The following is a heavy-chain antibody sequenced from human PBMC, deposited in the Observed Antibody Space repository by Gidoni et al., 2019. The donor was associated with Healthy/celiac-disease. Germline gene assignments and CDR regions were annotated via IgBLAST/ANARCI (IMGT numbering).Heavy chain of an antibody. CDR2: ISSSSSTI. Sequence: EVQLVESGGGLVQPGGSLRLSCAASGFTFSSYSMNWVRQAPGKGLEWVSYISSSSSTIYYADSVKGRFTISRDNAKNSLYLQMNSLRAEDTAVYYCARGITMIVGNPDYWGQGTLVTVSS. CDR3: ARGITMIVGNPDY. V-gene: IGHV3-48*01. CDR1: GFTFSSYS. J-gene: IGHJ4*02. D-gene: IGHD3-22*01.